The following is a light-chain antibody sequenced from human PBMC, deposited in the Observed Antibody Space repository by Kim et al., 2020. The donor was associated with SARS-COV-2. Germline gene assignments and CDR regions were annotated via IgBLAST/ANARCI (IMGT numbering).Light chain of an antibody. CDR1: QSVFHNTNNKNY. J-gene: IGKJ4*01. V-gene: IGKV4-1*01. Sequence: INCKSSQSVFHNTNNKNYLGWYQQKPGQPPKLLIFWASTRESGVPDRFSGSGSGTDFTLTIGSLESEDFAVYYCQQHTKWPPAPSFGGGTKVDIK. CDR2: WAS. CDR3: QQHTKWPPAPS.